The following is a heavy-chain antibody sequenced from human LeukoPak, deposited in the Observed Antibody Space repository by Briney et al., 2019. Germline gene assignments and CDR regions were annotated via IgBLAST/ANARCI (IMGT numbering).Heavy chain of an antibody. Sequence: SETLSLTCTVSGGSISSSSYYWGWIRQPPGKGLEWIGGIYYSGSTYYNPSLKSRVTISVDTSKNQFSLKLSSVTAADTAVYYCARGTDIVVVPAAIPWFDPWGQGTLVTVSS. CDR1: GGSISSSSYY. V-gene: IGHV4-39*07. CDR2: IYYSGST. J-gene: IGHJ5*02. D-gene: IGHD2-2*01. CDR3: ARGTDIVVVPAAIPWFDP.